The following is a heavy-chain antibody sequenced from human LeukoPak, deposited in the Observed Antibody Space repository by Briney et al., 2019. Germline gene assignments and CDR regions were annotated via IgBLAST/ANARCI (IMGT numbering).Heavy chain of an antibody. CDR2: IYYSGST. CDR1: GASISSYY. J-gene: IGHJ4*02. Sequence: SETLSLTCSVSGASISSYYWSWIRQPPGKGLEWIGYIYYSGSTNYNPSLKSQVTISVDTSKNQFSLRLSFVTAADTAVYYCARIDDYNALDYWGQGTLVTVSS. CDR3: ARIDDYNALDY. D-gene: IGHD5-24*01. V-gene: IGHV4-59*01.